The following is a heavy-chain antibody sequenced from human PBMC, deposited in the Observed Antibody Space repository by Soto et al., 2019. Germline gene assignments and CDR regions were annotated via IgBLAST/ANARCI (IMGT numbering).Heavy chain of an antibody. CDR3: ARIVVGATVDL. CDR2: SCHTGDT. D-gene: IGHD1-26*01. V-gene: IGHV4-61*01. Sequence: SETLSLTCNVSDASVSRDSYFWKWIAQPPGKRLEWIAYSCHTGDTNYNTSLKIRVTISIDTSRNQFSLTVTSVTAADTAVDFCARIVVGATVDLWGQGSLVTVSS. CDR1: DASVSRDSYF. J-gene: IGHJ4*02.